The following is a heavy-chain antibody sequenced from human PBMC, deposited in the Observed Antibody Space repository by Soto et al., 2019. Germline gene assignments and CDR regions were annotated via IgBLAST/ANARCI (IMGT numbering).Heavy chain of an antibody. V-gene: IGHV3-15*01. CDR3: TTGRGGPTYKDMITFGLRYYYYMDV. CDR2: IKSKTDGGTT. CDR1: GFTFSNAW. D-gene: IGHD3-16*01. Sequence: GGSLRLSCAASGFTFSNAWMSWVRQAPGKGLEWVGRIKSKTDGGTTDYAAPVKGRFTISSDDSKNTLYLQMNSLKTEDTAVYYCTTGRGGPTYKDMITFGLRYYYYMDVWGKGTTVTVSS. J-gene: IGHJ6*03.